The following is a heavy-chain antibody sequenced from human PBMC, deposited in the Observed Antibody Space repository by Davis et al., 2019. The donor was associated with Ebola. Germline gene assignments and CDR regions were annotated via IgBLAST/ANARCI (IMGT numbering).Heavy chain of an antibody. CDR3: ARDSRVGAFDI. Sequence: KLQGRVTMTTDTSTSTAYMELRSLRSDDTAVYYCARDSRVGAFDIWGQGTMVTVSS. J-gene: IGHJ3*02. D-gene: IGHD3-16*01. V-gene: IGHV1-18*01.